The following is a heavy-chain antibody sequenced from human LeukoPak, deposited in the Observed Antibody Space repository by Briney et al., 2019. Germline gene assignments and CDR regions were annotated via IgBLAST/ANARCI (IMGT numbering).Heavy chain of an antibody. CDR3: ARGGDSYYFDY. V-gene: IGHV4-34*01. CDR1: GGSFSGYY. J-gene: IGHJ4*02. CDR2: INHSGST. D-gene: IGHD2-21*02. Sequence: SETLSLTCAVYGGSFSGYYWSWIRQPPGKGLEWIGEINHSGSTNYNPSLKSRVTISVDTSKNQFCLKLSSVTAADTAVYYCARGGDSYYFDYWGQGTLVTVSS.